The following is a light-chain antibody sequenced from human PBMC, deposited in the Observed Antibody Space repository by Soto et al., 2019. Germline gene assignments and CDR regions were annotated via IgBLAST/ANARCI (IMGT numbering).Light chain of an antibody. CDR3: QHYNSYSEA. J-gene: IGKJ1*01. CDR2: KAP. V-gene: IGKV1-5*03. CDR1: ESISSW. Sequence: DIQMTQSPPTLSASAGDRVTITFRASESISSWLAWYQQKPGKAPELLMYKAPSLESGVPSRVSGSGSGTELTLTISNLQPDDFATYYCQHYNSYSEAFGQGTKV.